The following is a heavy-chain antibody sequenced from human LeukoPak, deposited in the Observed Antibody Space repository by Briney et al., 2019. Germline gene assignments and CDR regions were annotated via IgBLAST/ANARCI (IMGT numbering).Heavy chain of an antibody. V-gene: IGHV3-7*01. CDR2: IKQDGSEK. Sequence: PGGSLRLSCAASGFTFSSYWMSWFGQAPGKGLEWVANIKQDGSEKYYVDSVKGRFTISRDNAKYSLYLQMNSLRAEDTAVYYCARDRAMDDYWGQGTLVTVSS. J-gene: IGHJ4*02. CDR3: ARDRAMDDY. CDR1: GFTFSSYW. D-gene: IGHD5-18*01.